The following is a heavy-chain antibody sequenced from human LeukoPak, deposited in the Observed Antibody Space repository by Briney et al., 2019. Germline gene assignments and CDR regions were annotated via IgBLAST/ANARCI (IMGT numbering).Heavy chain of an antibody. J-gene: IGHJ4*02. CDR2: IWNDGSNK. Sequence: GGSLRLSCAASGFTFSSYAMHWVRQAPGKGLEWVAVIWNDGSNKYYADSVKGRFTISRDNSQNTLYLQMNSLRAEDTAVYYCARNSGGRRYYFTDWGQGTLVTVSS. CDR3: ARNSGGRRYYFTD. CDR1: GFTFSSYA. V-gene: IGHV3-33*08. D-gene: IGHD3-10*01.